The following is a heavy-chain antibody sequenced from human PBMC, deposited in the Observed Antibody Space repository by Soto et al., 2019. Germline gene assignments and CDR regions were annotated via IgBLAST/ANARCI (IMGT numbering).Heavy chain of an antibody. V-gene: IGHV4-31*03. CDR1: GGSISSGGYY. CDR2: IYYSGST. CDR3: ARVCGGYCRYGMDV. Sequence: QVQLQESGPGLVKPSQTLSLTCTFSGGSISSGGYYWSWIRQHPGKGLEWIGYIYYSGSTSYNPSLKSRATISVDTSKNQFSLKLSSVTAADTAVYYCARVCGGYCRYGMDVWGQGTTVTVSS. J-gene: IGHJ6*02. D-gene: IGHD2-21*02.